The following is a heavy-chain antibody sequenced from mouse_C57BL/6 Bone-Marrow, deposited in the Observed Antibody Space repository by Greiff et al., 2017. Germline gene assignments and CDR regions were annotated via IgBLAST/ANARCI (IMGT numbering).Heavy chain of an antibody. J-gene: IGHJ2*01. Sequence: EVKVEESGPGLVKPSQSLSLTCSVTGYSITSGYYWNWIRQFPGNKLEWMGYISYDGSNNYNPSLKNRISITRDTSKNQFFLKWNSVTTEDTATCDCARGGYGFDYWGQGTTLTVSS. D-gene: IGHD1-1*01. CDR1: GYSITSGYY. V-gene: IGHV3-6*01. CDR2: ISYDGSN. CDR3: ARGGYGFDY.